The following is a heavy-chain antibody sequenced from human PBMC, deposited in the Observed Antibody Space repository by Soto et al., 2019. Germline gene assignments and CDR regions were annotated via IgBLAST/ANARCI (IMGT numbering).Heavy chain of an antibody. V-gene: IGHV1-2*02. CDR2: INPNSGGT. CDR3: ARHLLWFGESPPDY. CDR1: GYTFTGYY. Sequence: ASVKVSCKASGYTFTGYYMHWVRQAPGQGLEWMGWINPNSGGTNYAQKFQGRVTMTRDTSISTAYMELSRLRSDDTAVYYCARHLLWFGESPPDYWGQGTLVTVSS. J-gene: IGHJ4*02. D-gene: IGHD3-10*01.